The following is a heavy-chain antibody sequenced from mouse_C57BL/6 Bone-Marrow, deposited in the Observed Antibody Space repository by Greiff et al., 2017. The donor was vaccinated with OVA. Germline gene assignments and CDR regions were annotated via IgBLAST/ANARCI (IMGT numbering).Heavy chain of an antibody. J-gene: IGHJ1*03. D-gene: IGHD1-1*01. V-gene: IGHV1-5*01. CDR2: IYPGNSDT. CDR1: GYTFTSYW. Sequence: EVQLQQSGTVLARPGASVKMSCTTSGYTFTSYWMHWVKQRPGQGLEWIGAIYPGNSDTSSNQKFKGKAKLTSVTSASTAYMELSSLTNEDSAVYYCLYGLWYFDVWGTGTTVTVSS. CDR3: LYGLWYFDV.